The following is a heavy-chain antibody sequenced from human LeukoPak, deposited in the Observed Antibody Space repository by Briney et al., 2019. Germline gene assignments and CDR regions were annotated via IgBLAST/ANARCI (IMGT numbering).Heavy chain of an antibody. CDR2: ISHDGNWI. J-gene: IGHJ4*02. CDR3: AKDKYSPFDY. Sequence: GGSLRLSCAASGFTFSSYSMNWVRQAPGKGLEWVTVISHDGNWIYYADSVKGRFTISRDNSKNTLYLQMNSLRAEDTAMYYCAKDKYSPFDYWGQGTLVTVSS. D-gene: IGHD5-18*01. CDR1: GFTFSSYS. V-gene: IGHV3-30*18.